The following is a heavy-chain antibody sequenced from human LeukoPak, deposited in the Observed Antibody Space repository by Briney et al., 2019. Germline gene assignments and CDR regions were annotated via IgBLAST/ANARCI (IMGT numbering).Heavy chain of an antibody. Sequence: GGSLRVSCAASGFTVSTNYMSWVRQAPGKGLEWVSVIYSGDTTFYADSVRGKFTISRDNSKNTLYLQMNSLRAEDTAVYYCASILRSSSGYYFDDRGQGTLVTVSS. CDR1: GFTVSTNY. V-gene: IGHV3-66*01. CDR2: IYSGDTT. J-gene: IGHJ4*02. CDR3: ASILRSSSGYYFDD. D-gene: IGHD3-10*01.